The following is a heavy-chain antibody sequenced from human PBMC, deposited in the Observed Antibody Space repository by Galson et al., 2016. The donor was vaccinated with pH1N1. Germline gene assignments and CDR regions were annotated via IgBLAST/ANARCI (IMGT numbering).Heavy chain of an antibody. D-gene: IGHD2-15*01. CDR1: GGFSSPYK. Sequence: KPSETLSLTCTVSGGFSSPYKWHWIRQVPGKGLEWIGYGLHGGYTTYNPSLNSRVTISLDTSKNQFSLRLNSVTAADTAVYYCAREWSAFDFWGQGTLVSVSS. CDR2: GLHGGYT. V-gene: IGHV4-59*01. J-gene: IGHJ3*01. CDR3: AREWSAFDF.